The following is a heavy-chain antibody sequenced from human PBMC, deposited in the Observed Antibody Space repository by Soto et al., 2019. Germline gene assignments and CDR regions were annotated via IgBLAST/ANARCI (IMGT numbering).Heavy chain of an antibody. V-gene: IGHV3-23*01. Sequence: PGGSLRLSCAASGFSFSRYAQNWVRQATGKGLEWVSPISGRGGRAYYAYSVKGRCTISRDNSKNALYLQLDSLRAEDTAVYYCAKDRSQGAVAGTSEFDYGRQGSLVTVSS. CDR3: AKDRSQGAVAGTSEFDY. D-gene: IGHD6-19*01. J-gene: IGHJ4*02. CDR1: GFSFSRYA. CDR2: ISGRGGRA.